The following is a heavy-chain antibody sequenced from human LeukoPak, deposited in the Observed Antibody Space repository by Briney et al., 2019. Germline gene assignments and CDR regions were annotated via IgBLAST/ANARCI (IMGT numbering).Heavy chain of an antibody. CDR3: ARYSLSFSSSWHYYFDY. J-gene: IGHJ4*02. V-gene: IGHV4-59*01. Sequence: PSETLSLTCTVSGGSISTYYWSWIRQPPGKGLEWLAYISHSGSTNFNPSLKSRVTISVDTSMNQFSLKLSSVTAADTAVYYCARYSLSFSSSWHYYFDYWGQGTLVTVSS. CDR1: GGSISTYY. D-gene: IGHD6-13*01. CDR2: ISHSGST.